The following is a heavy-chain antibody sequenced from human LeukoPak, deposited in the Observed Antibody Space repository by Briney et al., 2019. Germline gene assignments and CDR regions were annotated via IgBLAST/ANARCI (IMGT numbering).Heavy chain of an antibody. CDR1: GGSLSSGRYY. D-gene: IGHD3-22*01. Sequence: PSETLSLTCTVSGGSLSSGRYYWSWIRQHPGKGLEWIGYIYYSGSTFYNPSLKSRVTISLDTSKNQFSLKLSSVTAADTAVYYWARASTHYYDSRGYLIHFDYWGQGALVTVSS. CDR2: IYYSGST. CDR3: ARASTHYYDSRGYLIHFDY. J-gene: IGHJ4*02. V-gene: IGHV4-31*03.